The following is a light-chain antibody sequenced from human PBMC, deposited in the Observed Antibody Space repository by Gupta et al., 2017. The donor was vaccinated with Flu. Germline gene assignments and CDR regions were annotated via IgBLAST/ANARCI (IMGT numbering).Light chain of an antibody. V-gene: IGKV3-20*01. J-gene: IGKJ4*01. CDR2: GAS. CDR3: QQYGYSLT. CDR1: QSVRSNY. Sequence: EIVLTQSPGTLSLSPGERATLSCRASQSVRSNYLAWYQQKPGQAPRLLMYGASTRATGIPDRFSGSGSGTDFTLAISRLEPEDFAVYYCQQYGYSLTFGGGTKVEIK.